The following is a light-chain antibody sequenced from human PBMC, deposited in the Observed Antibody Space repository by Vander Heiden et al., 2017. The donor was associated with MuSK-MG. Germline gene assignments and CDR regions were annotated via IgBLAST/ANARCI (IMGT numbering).Light chain of an antibody. CDR3: QSFDSLGVYV. CDR1: SSDNGAGFD. V-gene: IGLV1-40*01. J-gene: IGLJ1*01. Sequence: QSVLTQPPSVSGAPGQRVTISCTGSSSDNGAGFDVHWYQQRPGTAPKLLIYANTNRPSGVPDRFSGSKSGTSASLAITGLQTEDEADYYCQSFDSLGVYVFGTGTKVTVL. CDR2: ANT.